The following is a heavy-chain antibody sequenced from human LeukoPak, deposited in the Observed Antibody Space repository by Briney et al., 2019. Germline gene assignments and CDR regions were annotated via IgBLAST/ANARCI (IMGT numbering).Heavy chain of an antibody. CDR1: GFTFSSFA. J-gene: IGHJ4*02. CDR3: AKEFWNDRYFDY. Sequence: GGSLRLSCAASGFTFSSFAMSWVRQAPGKGLQWVSVISGGGGVTYYEDSGKGRFTISRDNSKNTLYLQMNSLRDEDTAVYYCAKEFWNDRYFDYWGQGTQVTVSS. CDR2: ISGGGGVT. D-gene: IGHD1-1*01. V-gene: IGHV3-23*01.